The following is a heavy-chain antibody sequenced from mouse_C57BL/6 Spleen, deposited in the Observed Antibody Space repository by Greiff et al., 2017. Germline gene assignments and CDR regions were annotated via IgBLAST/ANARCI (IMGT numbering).Heavy chain of an antibody. CDR1: GYSITSGYY. J-gene: IGHJ3*01. CDR2: ISYDGSN. D-gene: IGHD2-4*01. Sequence: EVQLVESGPGLVKPSQSLSLTCSVSGYSITSGYYWNWIRPFPGNQLELMAYISYDGSNNYNPSLKNRIAITRDTSKNQFFLKLNAVTTEDTATYYCGSGQNYGAGLAYWGQGTLVTVSA. CDR3: GSGQNYGAGLAY. V-gene: IGHV3-6*01.